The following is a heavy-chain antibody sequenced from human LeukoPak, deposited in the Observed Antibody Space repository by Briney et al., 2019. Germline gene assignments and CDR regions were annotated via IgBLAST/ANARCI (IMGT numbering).Heavy chain of an antibody. Sequence: GGSLRLSCAASGFTFRNAWMSWVRQAPGKGLEWVSTITGSSGNTYYAEPAKGRFTISRDNAKNSLYLQMNSLRAEDTAVYYCGRDFNYWGQGTLVTVAS. V-gene: IGHV3-21*01. CDR2: ITGSSGNT. J-gene: IGHJ4*02. CDR1: GFTFRNAW. CDR3: GRDFNY.